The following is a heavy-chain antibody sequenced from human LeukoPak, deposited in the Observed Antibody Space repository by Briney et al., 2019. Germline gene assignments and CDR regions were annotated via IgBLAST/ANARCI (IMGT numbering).Heavy chain of an antibody. D-gene: IGHD5-18*01. CDR1: GFTFSSYA. Sequence: GGSLRLSCAASGFTFSSYAMSWVRQAPGKGLEWVSAISGSGGSTYYADSVKGRFSISRDNSKNTLYLQMNSLRAEDTDVYYCAKLEGYSYGFPDAFDIWGQGTMVTVSS. CDR3: AKLEGYSYGFPDAFDI. V-gene: IGHV3-23*01. CDR2: ISGSGGST. J-gene: IGHJ3*02.